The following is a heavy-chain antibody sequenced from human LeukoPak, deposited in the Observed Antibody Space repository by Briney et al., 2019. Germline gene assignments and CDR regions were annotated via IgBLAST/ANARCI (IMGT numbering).Heavy chain of an antibody. Sequence: TGGSLRLSCAASGFTVGTNSMSWVRQSPGKGLEWVSVIYSGGSTYYADSVNGRFTISRDNSRNTLLLQMNSLRAKDTALYYCASAREYCGSAECYEYFQHWGQGTLVTVSS. CDR1: GFTVGTNS. J-gene: IGHJ1*01. V-gene: IGHV3-53*01. CDR3: ASAREYCGSAECYEYFQH. D-gene: IGHD2-21*01. CDR2: IYSGGST.